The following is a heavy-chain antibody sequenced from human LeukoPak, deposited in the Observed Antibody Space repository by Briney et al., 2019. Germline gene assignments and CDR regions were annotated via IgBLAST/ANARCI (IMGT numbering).Heavy chain of an antibody. D-gene: IGHD6-19*01. Sequence: ASVKVSCKASGYTFTGYYMHWVRQAPGQGLEWMGWINPNSGGTNYAQKFQGRVTMTRDTSISTAYMELRSLRSDDTAVYYCARDSTNGYSSGWNPGYFDYWGQGTPVTVSS. CDR3: ARDSTNGYSSGWNPGYFDY. V-gene: IGHV1-2*02. CDR2: INPNSGGT. CDR1: GYTFTGYY. J-gene: IGHJ4*02.